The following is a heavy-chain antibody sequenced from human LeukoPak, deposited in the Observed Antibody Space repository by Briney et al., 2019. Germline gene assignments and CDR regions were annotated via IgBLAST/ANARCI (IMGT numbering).Heavy chain of an antibody. CDR1: GFTFSSYE. Sequence: PGGSLRLSCAASGFTFSSYEMNWVRQAPGKGLEWVSSISSSSSYIYYADSVKGRFTISRDNAKNSLYLQMNSLRAEDTAVYYCARDGVWDYGDPRAEYFQHWGQGTLVTVSS. V-gene: IGHV3-21*01. D-gene: IGHD4-17*01. J-gene: IGHJ1*01. CDR2: ISSSSSYI. CDR3: ARDGVWDYGDPRAEYFQH.